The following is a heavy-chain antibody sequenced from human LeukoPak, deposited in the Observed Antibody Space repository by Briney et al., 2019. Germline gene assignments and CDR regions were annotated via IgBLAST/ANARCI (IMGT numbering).Heavy chain of an antibody. CDR3: ARAAYSSTWYSRYFDL. D-gene: IGHD6-13*01. V-gene: IGHV3-13*01. CDR2: IGTAGEI. Sequence: GGSLRLSCAASGFTFSSYDIHWVRQATGKGLEWVSGIGTAGEIYYPGSVKGRFTISRENAKNSLYLQMNSLRAGDTAVYYCARAAYSSTWYSRYFDLWGRGTLVTVSS. J-gene: IGHJ2*01. CDR1: GFTFSSYD.